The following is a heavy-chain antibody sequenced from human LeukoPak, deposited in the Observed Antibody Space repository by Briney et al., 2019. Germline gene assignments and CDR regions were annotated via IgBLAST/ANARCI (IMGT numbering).Heavy chain of an antibody. CDR3: ASLRRGSLNFDY. Sequence: QAGGSLRLSCAASGFTVSSNYMSWVRQAPGKGLEWVSVIYSGGSTYYADSVKGRFTISRDNSKNTQYLQMNSLRAEDTAVYYCASLRRGSLNFDYWGQGTLVTVSS. D-gene: IGHD3-10*01. CDR2: IYSGGST. J-gene: IGHJ4*02. CDR1: GFTVSSNY. V-gene: IGHV3-66*01.